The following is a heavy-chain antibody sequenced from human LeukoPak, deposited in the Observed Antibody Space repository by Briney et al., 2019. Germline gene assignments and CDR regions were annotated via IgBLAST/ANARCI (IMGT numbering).Heavy chain of an antibody. CDR1: GYIFTGYY. CDR2: IRYDGSNK. CDR3: ARDACSSTSCYSLGYYYMDV. J-gene: IGHJ6*03. D-gene: IGHD2-2*02. V-gene: IGHV3-30*02. Sequence: SCKASGYIFTGYYMYWVRQAPGKGLEWVAFIRYDGSNKYYADSVKGRFTISRDNSKNTLYLQMNSLRAEDTAVYYCARDACSSTSCYSLGYYYMDVWGKGTTVTVSS.